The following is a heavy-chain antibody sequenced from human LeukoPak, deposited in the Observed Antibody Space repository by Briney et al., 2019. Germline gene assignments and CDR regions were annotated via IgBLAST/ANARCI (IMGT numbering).Heavy chain of an antibody. CDR2: ISESGGRT. V-gene: IGHV3-23*01. J-gene: IGHJ6*02. D-gene: IGHD3-10*01. CDR3: TQGSYLDV. Sequence: GSLRLSCAASGFSFSTYEMSWARQAPGKGPEWVSSISESGGRTYYADSVTGRFTISRDNSRRTLYLQMNSLRAEDTAVYYCTQGSYLDVWGQGTMVTVSS. CDR1: GFSFSTYE.